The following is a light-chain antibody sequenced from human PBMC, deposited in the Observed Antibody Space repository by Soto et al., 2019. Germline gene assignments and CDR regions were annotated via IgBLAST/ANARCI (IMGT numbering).Light chain of an antibody. V-gene: IGKV3-20*01. CDR1: QSVSSSY. CDR3: QQYGSSGT. J-gene: IGKJ1*01. Sequence: ESVLTQSPGTLSLSPGERAALSCRASQSVSSSYLAWYQQKSGQAPRLLIYAASTRATGIPDVFSGSGSGTDFSLTISRLEPEDFAVYFCQQYGSSGTFGQGPKVEIK. CDR2: AAS.